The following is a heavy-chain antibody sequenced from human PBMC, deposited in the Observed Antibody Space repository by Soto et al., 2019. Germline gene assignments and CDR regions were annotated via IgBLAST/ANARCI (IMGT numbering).Heavy chain of an antibody. J-gene: IGHJ6*03. Sequence: SVKVSCTASGGTFSSYAISWVRQAPGQGLEWMGGMIPICGTASYAQKFQGRVTMTRDTSISTAYMELSSLRSEDTAVYYCARGTGHYYYYMDVWGKGTTVTVSS. D-gene: IGHD7-27*01. CDR2: MIPICGTA. CDR1: GGTFSSYA. V-gene: IGHV1-69*05. CDR3: ARGTGHYYYYMDV.